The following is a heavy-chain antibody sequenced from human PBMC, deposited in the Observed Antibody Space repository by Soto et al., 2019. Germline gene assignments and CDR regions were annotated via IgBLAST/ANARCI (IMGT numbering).Heavy chain of an antibody. J-gene: IGHJ4*02. CDR1: GFNFDNYG. D-gene: IGHD1-7*01. CDR2: ITYDGSNK. V-gene: IGHV3-30*18. Sequence: LRLSCQASGFNFDNYGMHWVRQAPGKGLEWVAVITYDGSNKYYADSVKGRFTISRDNSKNTLSLHLNTLKPEDTAVYHCAKDRVGGTFYTPLGFWGQGTLVTVSS. CDR3: AKDRVGGTFYTPLGF.